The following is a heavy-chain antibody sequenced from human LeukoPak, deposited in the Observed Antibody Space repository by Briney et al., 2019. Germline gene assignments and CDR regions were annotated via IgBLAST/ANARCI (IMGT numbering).Heavy chain of an antibody. J-gene: IGHJ4*02. D-gene: IGHD3-3*01. V-gene: IGHV4-34*01. CDR3: ARSDFWSGFSV. CDR1: GGSYRGHA. Sequence: SETLSLTCDVYGGSYRGHAWGFIRQSPGKGLEWLGELNHSGGANYTSSLKSRLSIVLDTSTNDISLTLRSVAAADTAVYYCARSDFWSGFSVWGQGSRVVVSS. CDR2: LNHSGGA.